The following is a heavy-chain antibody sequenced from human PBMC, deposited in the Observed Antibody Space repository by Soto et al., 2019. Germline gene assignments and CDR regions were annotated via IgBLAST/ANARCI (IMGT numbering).Heavy chain of an antibody. CDR1: GGSISSSSYY. D-gene: IGHD5-18*01. J-gene: IGHJ4*01. CDR3: ASDAGGYGVDY. Sequence: QLQLQESGPGLVKPSETLSLTCTVSGGSISSSSYYWGWIRQPPGKGLEWIGNVYYSGSTYYNPSLKSRVTISVDTSKSQFSLRLSSVTAADTAVYYCASDAGGYGVDYWGHVTLVTVSS. CDR2: VYYSGST. V-gene: IGHV4-39*01.